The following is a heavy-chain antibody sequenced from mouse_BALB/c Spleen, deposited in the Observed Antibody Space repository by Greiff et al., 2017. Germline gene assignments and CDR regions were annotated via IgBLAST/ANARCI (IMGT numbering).Heavy chain of an antibody. Sequence: VQLQQSGPELVRPGESVKISCKGSGYTFTDYAMHWVKQSHAKSLEWIGVISIYYDNTNYNQTFKGKATMTVDKSSSTAYMELARLTSEDSAIYYCARNCGSSNYFDDWGQGTTLTVSA. CDR2: ISIYYDNT. CDR1: GYTFTDYA. CDR3: ARNCGSSNYFDD. V-gene: IGHV1-67*01. D-gene: IGHD1-1*01. J-gene: IGHJ2*01.